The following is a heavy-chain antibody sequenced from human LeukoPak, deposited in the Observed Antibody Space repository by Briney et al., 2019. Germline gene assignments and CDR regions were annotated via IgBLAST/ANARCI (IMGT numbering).Heavy chain of an antibody. V-gene: IGHV3-66*01. J-gene: IGHJ4*02. D-gene: IGHD6-13*01. CDR2: IYSGGST. Sequence: GGSLRLSCAASGFTVSSNYMSWVRQAPGKGLEWVSVIYSGGSTYYADSVKGRFTISRDNSKNTLYLQMNSLRAEDTAVYYCARDRGSSSWYLSGTYFDYWGQGTLVTVSS. CDR3: ARDRGSSSWYLSGTYFDY. CDR1: GFTVSSNY.